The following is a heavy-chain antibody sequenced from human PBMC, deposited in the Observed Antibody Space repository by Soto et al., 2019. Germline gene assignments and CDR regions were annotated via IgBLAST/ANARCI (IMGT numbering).Heavy chain of an antibody. J-gene: IGHJ4*02. CDR3: AKSRLGKWEAGALGY. V-gene: IGHV3-23*01. D-gene: IGHD1-26*01. CDR1: GFTFSSYA. Sequence: AGGSLRLSCAASGFTFSSYAMSWVRQAPGKGLEWVSAISGSGGSTYYADSVKGRFTISRDNSKNTLYLQMNSLRAEDTAVYYCAKSRLGKWEAGALGYWGQGTLVTVSS. CDR2: ISGSGGST.